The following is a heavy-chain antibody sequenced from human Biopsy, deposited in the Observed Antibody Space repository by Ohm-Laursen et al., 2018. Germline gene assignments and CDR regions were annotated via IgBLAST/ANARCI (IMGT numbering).Heavy chain of an antibody. D-gene: IGHD6-19*01. CDR1: GGSISSSY. J-gene: IGHJ6*02. CDR3: TRDSWQWRVGDFYYYGMDV. V-gene: IGHV4-59*01. Sequence: SETLSLTCSVSGGSISSSYWSWIRQPPGKGLERIGGIYYSGSTNYNHSLKSRVTISVDTSKNQFSMKLSSVTAADTAVYYCTRDSWQWRVGDFYYYGMDVWGQGTTVTVSS. CDR2: IYYSGST.